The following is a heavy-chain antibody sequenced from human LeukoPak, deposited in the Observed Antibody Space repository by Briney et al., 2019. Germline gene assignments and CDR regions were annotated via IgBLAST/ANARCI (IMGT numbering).Heavy chain of an antibody. V-gene: IGHV3-30-3*01. J-gene: IGHJ5*02. CDR1: GFTFSTYA. Sequence: GGSLRLSCAASGFTFSTYAIHWVRQAPGKGLEWVAVISYDGSNENYADSVKGRFTISRDNSKNTLFLQMNSLRAEDTAVYYCARAQLLYDLISSNWFDPWGQGTLVTVSS. D-gene: IGHD3-22*01. CDR2: ISYDGSNE. CDR3: ARAQLLYDLISSNWFDP.